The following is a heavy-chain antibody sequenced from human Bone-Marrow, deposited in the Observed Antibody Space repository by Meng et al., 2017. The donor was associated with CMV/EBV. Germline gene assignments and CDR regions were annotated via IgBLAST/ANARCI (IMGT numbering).Heavy chain of an antibody. Sequence: GGSLRLSCVASGFTFSSYAMHWVRQAPGKGFEWVAFIRYDGSNKYYADSVKGRFTISRDNSKNTLYLQMNSLRAEDTAVYYCAKSLDSKQLDNYGMDVWGQGTTVTVSS. J-gene: IGHJ6*02. CDR1: GFTFSSYA. D-gene: IGHD4-11*01. V-gene: IGHV3-30*02. CDR2: IRYDGSNK. CDR3: AKSLDSKQLDNYGMDV.